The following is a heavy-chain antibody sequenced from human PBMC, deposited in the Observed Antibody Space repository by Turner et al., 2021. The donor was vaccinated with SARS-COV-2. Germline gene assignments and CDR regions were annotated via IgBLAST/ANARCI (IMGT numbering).Heavy chain of an antibody. CDR2: FYKIGSI. CDR1: GGSISSKS. V-gene: IGHV4-59*08. Sequence: QVQLQESGPGLFRPSETLSLTCTVSGGSISSKSWSWIRQSPGRGLEWIGYFYKIGSIDYNPTLRSRVTISVDTSKNQLSLNLISMTAADTAVYYCARHQGSTSGYDHGMNVWGQGTAVIVSS. D-gene: IGHD1-1*01. J-gene: IGHJ6*02. CDR3: ARHQGSTSGYDHGMNV.